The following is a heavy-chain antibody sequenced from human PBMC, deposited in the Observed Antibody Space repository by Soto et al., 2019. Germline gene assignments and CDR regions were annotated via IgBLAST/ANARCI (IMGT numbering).Heavy chain of an antibody. CDR2: IYHSGRT. D-gene: IGHD1-20*01. Sequence: QVQLQESGPGLVKPSQTLSLTCTVSGGSMSNGYYYWSWVRQNPGKGLGWIGHIYHSGRTYYNPSLKSRVGILVDTSKNQFSLNLNSVTAADTAVYYCARWVEVSLDYFDSWGQGTPVTVSS. J-gene: IGHJ4*02. CDR3: ARWVEVSLDYFDS. V-gene: IGHV4-31*03. CDR1: GGSMSNGYYY.